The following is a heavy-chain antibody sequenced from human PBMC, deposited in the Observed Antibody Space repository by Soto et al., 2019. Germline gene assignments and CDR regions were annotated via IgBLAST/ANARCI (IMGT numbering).Heavy chain of an antibody. V-gene: IGHV3-23*01. Sequence: GGSLRLSCAASGFTFGFYAMSWVRQAPGKGLQWVSSISESGGSTYYADSVKGRFSISRDTSQSTLYLQMNSLRADDTAMYYCARWSYLDYWGQGTRVTVSS. CDR1: GFTFGFYA. J-gene: IGHJ4*02. CDR2: ISESGGST. D-gene: IGHD3-3*01. CDR3: ARWSYLDY.